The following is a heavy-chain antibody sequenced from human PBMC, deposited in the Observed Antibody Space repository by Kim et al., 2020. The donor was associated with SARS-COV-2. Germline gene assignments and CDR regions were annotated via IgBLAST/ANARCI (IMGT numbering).Heavy chain of an antibody. CDR1: GYTFTSYG. CDR3: ARDPGRITMVRGVIILSYYGMDV. CDR2: ISAYNGNT. J-gene: IGHJ6*01. Sequence: ASVKVSCKASGYTFTSYGISWVRQAPGQGLEWMGWISAYNGNTNYAQKLQGRVTMTTDTSTSTAYMELRSLRSDDTAVYYCARDPGRITMVRGVIILSYYGMDVWGKGPRSPSPQ. V-gene: IGHV1-18*01. D-gene: IGHD3-10*01.